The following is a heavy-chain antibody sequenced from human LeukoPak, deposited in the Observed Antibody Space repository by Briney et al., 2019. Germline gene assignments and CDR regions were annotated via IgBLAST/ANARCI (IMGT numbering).Heavy chain of an antibody. J-gene: IGHJ4*02. CDR3: ASGEIVGRSYYFDY. D-gene: IGHD1-26*01. CDR2: IYYSGST. Sequence: SETLSLTCTVSGGSISSYYWSWIRQPPGKGLEWIGYIYYSGSTNYNPSLKSRVTISVDTSKNQFTLKLSSVTAADTAVYYCASGEIVGRSYYFDYWGQGTLVTVSS. CDR1: GGSISSYY. V-gene: IGHV4-59*12.